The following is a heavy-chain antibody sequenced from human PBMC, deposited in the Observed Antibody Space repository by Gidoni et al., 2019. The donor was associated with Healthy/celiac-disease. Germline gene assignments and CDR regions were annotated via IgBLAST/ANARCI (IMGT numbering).Heavy chain of an antibody. CDR1: GYTFTGSY. J-gene: IGHJ6*02. Sequence: QVQLVQSGAEVKKPGASVKVSCKASGYTFTGSYMHWVRPAPGQGLEWMGWINPNSGGTNYAQKFQGRVTMTRDTSISTAYMELSRLRSDDTAVYYCARDQRYCSSTSCSTTPGENGMDVWGQGTTVTVSS. CDR3: ARDQRYCSSTSCSTTPGENGMDV. D-gene: IGHD2-2*01. V-gene: IGHV1-2*02. CDR2: INPNSGGT.